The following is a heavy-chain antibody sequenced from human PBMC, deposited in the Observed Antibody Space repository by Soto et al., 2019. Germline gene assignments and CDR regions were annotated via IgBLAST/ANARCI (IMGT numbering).Heavy chain of an antibody. D-gene: IGHD6-13*01. CDR3: ASTYSTSWYWFDP. Sequence: QVTVKESGPVLVKPTETLTLTCTVSGFSLSTGLGVSWIRQPPGKALEWLAHIFSNDEKSYSTSLKSRLTISKDTSKSQVVLTMTNMDPVDTATYYCASTYSTSWYWFDPWGQGTLVTVSS. V-gene: IGHV2-26*04. CDR1: GFSLSTGLG. CDR2: IFSNDEK. J-gene: IGHJ5*02.